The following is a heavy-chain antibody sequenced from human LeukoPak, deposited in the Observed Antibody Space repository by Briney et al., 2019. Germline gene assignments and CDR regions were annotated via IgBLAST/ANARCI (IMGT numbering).Heavy chain of an antibody. D-gene: IGHD3-10*01. V-gene: IGHV1-18*01. CDR1: GYTFTSYG. CDR3: ARVGKVGEWEFVWFGELPGNNWFDP. J-gene: IGHJ5*02. Sequence: ASVKVSCKASGYTFTSYGISWVRQAPGQGLEWMGWISAYNGNTNYAQKLQGRVTMTTDTSTSTAYMELRSPRSDDTAVYYCARVGKVGEWEFVWFGELPGNNWFDPWGQGTLVTVSS. CDR2: ISAYNGNT.